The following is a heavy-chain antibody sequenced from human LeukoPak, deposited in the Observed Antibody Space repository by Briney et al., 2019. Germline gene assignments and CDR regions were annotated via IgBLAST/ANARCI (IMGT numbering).Heavy chain of an antibody. CDR2: ISSSSSTI. D-gene: IGHD3-9*01. CDR3: ARALRYFDWLLFDYYMDV. Sequence: PGGSLRLSCADSGFTFSSYSMNWVRQAPGKGLEWVSYISSSSSTIYYADSVKGRFTISRDNAKNSLYLQMNSLRAEDTAVYYCARALRYFDWLLFDYYMDVWGKGTTVTVSS. CDR1: GFTFSSYS. V-gene: IGHV3-48*01. J-gene: IGHJ6*03.